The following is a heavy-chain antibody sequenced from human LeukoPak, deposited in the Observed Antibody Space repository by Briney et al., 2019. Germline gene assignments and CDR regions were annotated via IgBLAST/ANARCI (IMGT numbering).Heavy chain of an antibody. Sequence: PSETLSLTCTVSGGSISSYYWSWIRQPPGKGLEWIGYIYCSGSTNYNPSPKSRVTISVDTSKNQFSLKLSSVTAADTAVYYCARQGPMTTVDYWGQGTLVTVSS. J-gene: IGHJ4*02. D-gene: IGHD4-11*01. CDR3: ARQGPMTTVDY. CDR1: GGSISSYY. V-gene: IGHV4-59*01. CDR2: IYCSGST.